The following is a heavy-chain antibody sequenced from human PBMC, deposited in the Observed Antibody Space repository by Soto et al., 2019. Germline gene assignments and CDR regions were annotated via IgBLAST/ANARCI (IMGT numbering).Heavy chain of an antibody. CDR3: ARQDCSSTSCYAANGFDP. D-gene: IGHD2-2*01. V-gene: IGHV4-39*01. J-gene: IGHJ5*02. CDR2: IYYSGST. Sequence: SETLSLTCTVSGGSISSSSYYWGWIRQPPGKGLEWIGSIYYSGSTYYNPSLKSRVTISVDTSKNQFSLKLSSVTAADTAVYYCARQDCSSTSCYAANGFDPWGQGTLVTVSS. CDR1: GGSISSSSYY.